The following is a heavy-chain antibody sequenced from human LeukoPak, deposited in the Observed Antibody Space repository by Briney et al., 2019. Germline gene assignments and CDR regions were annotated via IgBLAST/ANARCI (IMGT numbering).Heavy chain of an antibody. V-gene: IGHV3-66*01. J-gene: IGHJ3*02. CDR1: GFTVSSNY. Sequence: GGSLRLSCAASGFTVSSNYMSWVRQAPGKGLEWVSVIYSGGSTYYADSVKGRFTISRDNSKNTLYLQMNSLRAEDTAVYYCARDKGHYGSGSYSDDAFDIWGQGTMVTVSS. D-gene: IGHD3-10*01. CDR3: ARDKGHYGSGSYSDDAFDI. CDR2: IYSGGST.